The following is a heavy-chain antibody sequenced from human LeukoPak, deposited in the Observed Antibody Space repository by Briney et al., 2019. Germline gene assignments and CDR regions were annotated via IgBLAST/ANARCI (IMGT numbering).Heavy chain of an antibody. CDR2: INTDGSST. J-gene: IGHJ4*02. Sequence: GGSLRLSCAASGFTFSSYWMHWVRQAPGKGLVWVSRINTDGSSTNYADSVKGRFTISRDNAKNTLHLQMNSLRAEDTAVYYCVAVTDGYWGQGTLVTVSS. V-gene: IGHV3-74*01. CDR3: VAVTDGY. D-gene: IGHD6-19*01. CDR1: GFTFSSYW.